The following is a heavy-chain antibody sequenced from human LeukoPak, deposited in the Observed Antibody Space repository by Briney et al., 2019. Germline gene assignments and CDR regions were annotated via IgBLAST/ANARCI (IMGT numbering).Heavy chain of an antibody. CDR3: ARSTAGLDY. Sequence: GGSLRLSCAASGFSFSSYWMTWVRQAPGKGLEWVANIRQDGSEKYYVDSMRGRFTISRDNAKNSLYLQMSSLRAEDTAVYYCARSTAGLDYWGQGTLVTVSS. CDR2: IRQDGSEK. J-gene: IGHJ4*02. V-gene: IGHV3-7*01. D-gene: IGHD1-1*01. CDR1: GFSFSSYW.